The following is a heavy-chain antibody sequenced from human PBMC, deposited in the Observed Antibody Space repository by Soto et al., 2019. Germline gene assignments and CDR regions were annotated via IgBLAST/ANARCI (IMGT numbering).Heavy chain of an antibody. CDR1: GDSFSSSNW. J-gene: IGHJ4*02. CDR3: ARSPRRVDGKWCFDY. Sequence: QVQLQESGPRLVKPSGTLSLTCGVSGDSFSSSNWWPWVRQSRGKGLEWIGDILDTGNTDYSPSLRSRITISIDTSKKEFYLNLRSVTATDTAVYYCARSPRRVDGKWCFDYWGQGALVTVSS. CDR2: ILDTGNT. V-gene: IGHV4-4*02. D-gene: IGHD2-15*01.